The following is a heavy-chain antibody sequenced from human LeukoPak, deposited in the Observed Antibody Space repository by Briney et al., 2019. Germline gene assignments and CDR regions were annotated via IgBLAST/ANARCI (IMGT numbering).Heavy chain of an antibody. Sequence: GGSLRLSCAASGFTVSSNYMSWVRQAPGKGLEWVSVIYSGGSTYYADSVKGRFTISRDKSKNTLYLQMNSLRAEDTAVYYCARGYSPPLSDYGDSSGLDYWGQGTLVTVSS. J-gene: IGHJ4*02. CDR1: GFTVSSNY. CDR3: ARGYSPPLSDYGDSSGLDY. V-gene: IGHV3-66*01. D-gene: IGHD4-17*01. CDR2: IYSGGST.